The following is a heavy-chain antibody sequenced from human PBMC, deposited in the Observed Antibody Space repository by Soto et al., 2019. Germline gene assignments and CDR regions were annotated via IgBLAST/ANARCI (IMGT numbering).Heavy chain of an antibody. D-gene: IGHD6-19*01. J-gene: IGHJ4*02. V-gene: IGHV3-30*18. CDR3: AKEGVDSSGWYTNYFDY. CDR2: ISYDGSNK. CDR1: GFTFSSYG. Sequence: QVQLVESGGGVVQPGRSLRLSCAASGFTFSSYGMHWVRQAPGKGLEWVAVISYDGSNKYYADSVKGRFTISRDNSKNTLYLQMNRLRAEDTAVYYCAKEGVDSSGWYTNYFDYWGQGTLVTVSS.